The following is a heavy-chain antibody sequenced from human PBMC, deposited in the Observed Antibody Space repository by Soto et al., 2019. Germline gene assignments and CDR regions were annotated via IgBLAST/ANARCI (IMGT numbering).Heavy chain of an antibody. J-gene: IGHJ6*02. CDR2: ITSGSTI. Sequence: PGGSLRLSCAASGFTFSDYYMSWIRQAPGKGLELVSYITSGSTIYYADSVKGRFTISRDNAKNSLYLQMNSLRAEDTAVYYCARAPYSSGWYDYYYGMDVWGQGTTVTVSS. CDR3: ARAPYSSGWYDYYYGMDV. D-gene: IGHD6-19*01. CDR1: GFTFSDYY. V-gene: IGHV3-11*01.